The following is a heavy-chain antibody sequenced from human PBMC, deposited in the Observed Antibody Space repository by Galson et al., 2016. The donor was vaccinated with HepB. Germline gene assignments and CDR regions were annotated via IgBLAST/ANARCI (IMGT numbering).Heavy chain of an antibody. D-gene: IGHD2-8*01. CDR2: ISDSGGSI. V-gene: IGHV3-23*01. CDR1: RFTFSNYG. Sequence: SLRLSCAASRFTFSNYGMSWVRQAPGKGLEWVSVISDSGGSIYYADSVKGRFTISRDNSKNTLYPQMNSLRAEDTAVYYCAKFMLGVVMVYGVAVANDAFDIWGQGTMVTVSS. J-gene: IGHJ3*02. CDR3: AKFMLGVVMVYGVAVANDAFDI.